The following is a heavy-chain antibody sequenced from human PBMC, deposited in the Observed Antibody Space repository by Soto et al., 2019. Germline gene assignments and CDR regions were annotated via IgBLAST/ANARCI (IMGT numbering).Heavy chain of an antibody. CDR3: ARFKRVTTFFDY. D-gene: IGHD4-17*01. J-gene: IGHJ4*02. Sequence: SETLSLTCAVYGGSFSGYYWSWIRQPPGKGLEWIGEINHGGSTNYNPSLKSRVTISVDTSKNQFSLKLSSVTAADTAVYYCARFKRVTTFFDYWGQGTLVTV. V-gene: IGHV4-34*01. CDR1: GGSFSGYY. CDR2: INHGGST.